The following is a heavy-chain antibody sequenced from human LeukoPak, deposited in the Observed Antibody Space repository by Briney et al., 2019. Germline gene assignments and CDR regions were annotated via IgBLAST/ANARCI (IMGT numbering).Heavy chain of an antibody. V-gene: IGHV1-69*01. D-gene: IGHD1-26*01. CDR2: IIPIFGKA. J-gene: IGHJ5*02. CDR1: GGTFSSYA. CDR3: ARYIVGATEFDP. Sequence: ASVKVSCKASGGTFSSYAISWVRQAPGQGLEWMGGIIPIFGKANYAQKFQGRVTITADESTSTAYMELSSLRSGDTAVYYCARYIVGATEFDPWGQGTLVTVSS.